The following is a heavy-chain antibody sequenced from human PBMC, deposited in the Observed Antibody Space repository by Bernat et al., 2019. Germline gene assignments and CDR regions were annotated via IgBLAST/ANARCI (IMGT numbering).Heavy chain of an antibody. V-gene: IGHV3-23*01. CDR1: GFTFSSYA. CDR2: ISGSGGST. Sequence: EVQLLESGGGVVQPGGSLRLSCAASGFTFSSYAMSWVRQAPGKRLEWVSAISGSGGSTYYADSVKGRFTISRDNSKNTLYLQMNSLRAEETAVYYCANGGGYYDVWSVYYDRWYFDLWGRGTLVTVSS. D-gene: IGHD3-3*01. CDR3: ANGGGYYDVWSVYYDRWYFDL. J-gene: IGHJ2*01.